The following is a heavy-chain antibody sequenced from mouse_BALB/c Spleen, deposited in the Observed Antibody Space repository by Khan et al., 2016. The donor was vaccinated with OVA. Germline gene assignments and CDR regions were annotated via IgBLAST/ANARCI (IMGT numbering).Heavy chain of an antibody. CDR3: ARGGYSVFAY. CDR2: IFPGSGVP. V-gene: IGHV1-77*01. D-gene: IGHD2-14*01. Sequence: QVQLKESGPELVKPGASLKVSCKASGYTFTDYVIGWVRQRSRQGLEWIGDIFPGSGVPYYNEKFKDRATLTADTSSNTAYMQLNSLTYEDSAVYCWARGGYSVFAYWGQGTLVTVSA. J-gene: IGHJ3*01. CDR1: GYTFTDYV.